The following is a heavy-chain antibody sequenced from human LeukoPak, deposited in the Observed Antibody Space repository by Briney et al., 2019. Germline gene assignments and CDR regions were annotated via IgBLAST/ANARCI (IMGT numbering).Heavy chain of an antibody. CDR2: TSLSGSTT. Sequence: GGSLTLSCAASGFTFSDYYMSWIRQAPGRGLEWISYTSLSGSTTHYADSVKGRFTISRDNARNSLYLHMNSVRAEDTAVYYCARQIAVSGLFDLWGQGALVTVSS. CDR1: GFTFSDYY. D-gene: IGHD6-19*01. V-gene: IGHV3-11*01. J-gene: IGHJ4*02. CDR3: ARQIAVSGLFDL.